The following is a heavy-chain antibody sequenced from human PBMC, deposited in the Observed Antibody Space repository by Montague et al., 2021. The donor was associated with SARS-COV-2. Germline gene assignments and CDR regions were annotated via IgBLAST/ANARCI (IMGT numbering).Heavy chain of an antibody. J-gene: IGHJ4*02. V-gene: IGHV4-59*02. CDR3: ARALPGGWWAFDY. CDR2: LNFRGS. Sequence: SETLSLTCTVSGGSVTSYFWEWIRQPPGKGLEYIGYLNFRGSTDYITDYNPSLKSRVTISRDISKNQFSQKLSSVTAADTAVYYCARALPGGWWAFDYWGQGTLVAVSS. D-gene: IGHD6-19*01. CDR1: GGSVTSYF.